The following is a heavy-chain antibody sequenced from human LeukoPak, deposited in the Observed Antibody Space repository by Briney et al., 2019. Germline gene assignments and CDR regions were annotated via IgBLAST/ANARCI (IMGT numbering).Heavy chain of an antibody. V-gene: IGHV2-5*02. CDR2: IYWDGSK. J-gene: IGHJ4*02. Sequence: SGPTLVNPTQTLTLTCTFSGFSLSTSGVSLGWFRQPPGKALEWLAFIYWDGSKHFSPSLKSRLTITKDTSKNHVVLTMTNMDPVDTATYYCAHSLGGPFHSWGQGTLVTVSS. D-gene: IGHD3-16*01. CDR1: GFSLSTSGVS. CDR3: AHSLGGPFHS.